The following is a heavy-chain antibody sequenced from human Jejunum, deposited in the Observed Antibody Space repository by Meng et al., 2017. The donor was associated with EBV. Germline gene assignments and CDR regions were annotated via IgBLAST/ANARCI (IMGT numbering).Heavy chain of an antibody. V-gene: IGHV1-8*02. Sequence: QVQLVRAGAGVQKPGAQVKFSFKASGYTFTSYDINWVRQATGQGPEWMGWMSPNSGNTGYAQKFQGRVTMTRDTSISTAYMELSSLRSEDTAVYYCARGVAAGFDYWGQGTLVTVSS. CDR1: GYTFTSYD. J-gene: IGHJ4*02. CDR3: ARGVAAGFDY. D-gene: IGHD6-13*01. CDR2: MSPNSGNT.